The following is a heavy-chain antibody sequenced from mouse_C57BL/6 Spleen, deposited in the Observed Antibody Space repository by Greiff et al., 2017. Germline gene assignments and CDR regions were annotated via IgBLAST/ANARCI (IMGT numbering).Heavy chain of an antibody. CDR3: ARDCGSSYEYFDV. Sequence: VQLKESGGGLVKPGGSLKLSCAASGFTFSSYAMSWVRQTPEKRLEWVATISDGGSYTYYPDNVKGRFTISRDNAKNNLYLQMSHLKSEDTAMYYCARDCGSSYEYFDVWGTGTTVTVSS. D-gene: IGHD1-1*01. CDR2: ISDGGSYT. V-gene: IGHV5-4*01. J-gene: IGHJ1*03. CDR1: GFTFSSYA.